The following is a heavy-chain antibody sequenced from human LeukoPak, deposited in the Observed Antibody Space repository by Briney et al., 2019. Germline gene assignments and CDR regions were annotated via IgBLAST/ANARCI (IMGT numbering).Heavy chain of an antibody. CDR1: GSSFTSYW. Sequence: GASLKISCKGSGSSFTSYWIGWVRPLPGKGLEWMGIIYPGDSDTRYSPSFQGQVTISADKSISTAYLQWSSLKASDTAMYYCARPHYGDYVDYWGQGTLVTVSS. V-gene: IGHV5-51*01. CDR2: IYPGDSDT. J-gene: IGHJ4*02. D-gene: IGHD4-17*01. CDR3: ARPHYGDYVDY.